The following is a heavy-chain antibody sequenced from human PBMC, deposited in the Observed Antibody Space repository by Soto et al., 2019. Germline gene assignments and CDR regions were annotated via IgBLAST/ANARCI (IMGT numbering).Heavy chain of an antibody. CDR1: GFTFSSYA. Sequence: HPGGSLRLSCAASGFTFSSYAMSWVRQAPGKGLEWVSAISGSGGSTYYADSVKGRFTISRDNSKNTLYLQMNSLRAEDTAVYYCAKDLEMATIISSFDYWGQGTLVTVSS. CDR2: ISGSGGST. J-gene: IGHJ4*02. CDR3: AKDLEMATIISSFDY. D-gene: IGHD5-12*01. V-gene: IGHV3-23*01.